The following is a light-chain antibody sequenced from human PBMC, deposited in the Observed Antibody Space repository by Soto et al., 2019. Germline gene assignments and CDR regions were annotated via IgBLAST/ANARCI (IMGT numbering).Light chain of an antibody. J-gene: IGKJ4*01. CDR2: WAS. Sequence: DIVMTQSPDSLAVSLGERATINCKSSQSVLYSSNNENYLAWYQQKPGQPPKLLIYWASTRESGGPDRFSGSGSGTDFTLTIGSLQAEDVAVYYCQQYYTVPVTFGGGTKVEI. CDR3: QQYYTVPVT. V-gene: IGKV4-1*01. CDR1: QSVLYSSNNENY.